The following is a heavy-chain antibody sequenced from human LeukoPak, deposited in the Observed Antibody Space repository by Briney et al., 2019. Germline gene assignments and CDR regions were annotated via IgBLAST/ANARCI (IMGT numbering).Heavy chain of an antibody. CDR2: IRYDGSNK. CDR3: AKVRPPLQYCSSTSCLGSFDY. J-gene: IGHJ4*02. D-gene: IGHD2-2*01. CDR1: GFTFSSYG. Sequence: PGGSLRLSCAASGFTFSSYGMHWVRQAPGKGLEWVAFIRYDGSNKYYADSVKGRFTISRDNSKNTLYLQTNSLRAEDTAVYYCAKVRPPLQYCSSTSCLGSFDYWGQGTLVTVSS. V-gene: IGHV3-30*02.